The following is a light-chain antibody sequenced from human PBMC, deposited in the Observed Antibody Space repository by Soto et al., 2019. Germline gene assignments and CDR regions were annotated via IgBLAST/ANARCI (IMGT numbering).Light chain of an antibody. Sequence: SYELTQPPSVSVSPGQTASITCSGDKLGYKYASWYQQKPGQSPVLVIYQDSKRPSGILERCSGSNSGNTATLTISGTHATDDGDYYCQAWDSSPVKVVFSGGTKVTVL. CDR3: QAWDSSPVKVV. CDR1: KLGYKY. V-gene: IGLV3-1*01. J-gene: IGLJ3*02. CDR2: QDS.